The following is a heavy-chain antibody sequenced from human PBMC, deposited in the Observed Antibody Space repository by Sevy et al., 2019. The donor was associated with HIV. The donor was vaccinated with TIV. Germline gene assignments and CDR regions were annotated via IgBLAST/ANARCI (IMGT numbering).Heavy chain of an antibody. CDR3: AAGVGASDFDY. CDR1: GFTFNKAW. D-gene: IGHD1-26*01. J-gene: IGHJ4*02. CDR2: IKSKTDGATR. Sequence: GGSLRLSCVASGFTFNKAWMSWVRQAPGKGLEWIGRIKSKTDGATRDLAAPVKGRIIISRDDSNNTLYLQISNLKIEDTGVYFCAAGVGASDFDYWGQGTLVTDSS. V-gene: IGHV3-15*01.